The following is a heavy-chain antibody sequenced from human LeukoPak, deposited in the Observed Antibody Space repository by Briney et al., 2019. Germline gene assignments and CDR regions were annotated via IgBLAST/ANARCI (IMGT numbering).Heavy chain of an antibody. CDR1: GGTFSSYA. CDR3: ARVAVWNPRGWFDP. Sequence: SVKVSCKASGGTFSSYAISWARQAPGQGLEWMGGIIPIFGTANYAQKFQGRVTITADESTSTAYMELSSLRSEDTAVYYCARVAVWNPRGWFDPWGQGTLVTVSS. J-gene: IGHJ5*02. V-gene: IGHV1-69*13. D-gene: IGHD1-1*01. CDR2: IIPIFGTA.